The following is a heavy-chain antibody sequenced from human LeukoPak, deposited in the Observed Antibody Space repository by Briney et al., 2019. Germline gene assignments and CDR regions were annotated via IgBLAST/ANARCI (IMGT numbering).Heavy chain of an antibody. Sequence: ASVKVSCKASGGTFSSYAISWVRQAPGQGLEWVGGIIPIFGTANYAQKFQGRVTITADESTSTAYMELSSLRSEDTAVYYCARDNSGSYSAHSRFDYWGQGTLVTVSS. CDR3: ARDNSGSYSAHSRFDY. CDR1: GGTFSSYA. J-gene: IGHJ4*02. V-gene: IGHV1-69*13. CDR2: IIPIFGTA. D-gene: IGHD1-26*01.